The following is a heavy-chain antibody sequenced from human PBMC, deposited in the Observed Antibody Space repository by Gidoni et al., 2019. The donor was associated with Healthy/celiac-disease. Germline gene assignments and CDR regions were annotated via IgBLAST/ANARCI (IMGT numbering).Heavy chain of an antibody. Sequence: QVQLQESGPGLVKPSETLSLTCTVSGGSLSSYYWSWIRQPPGKGLEWIGYIYYSGSTNYNPSLKSRVTISVDTSKNQFSLKLSSVTAADTAVYYCARGNYYGSGSYYTPPYYYGMDVWGQGTTVTVSS. D-gene: IGHD3-10*01. V-gene: IGHV4-59*01. CDR1: GGSLSSYY. CDR2: IYYSGST. CDR3: ARGNYYGSGSYYTPPYYYGMDV. J-gene: IGHJ6*02.